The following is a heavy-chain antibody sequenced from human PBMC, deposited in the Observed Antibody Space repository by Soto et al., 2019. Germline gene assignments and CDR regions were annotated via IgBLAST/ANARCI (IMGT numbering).Heavy chain of an antibody. CDR1: GGSISSYY. V-gene: IGHV4-59*01. D-gene: IGHD2-21*02. CDR2: MYNTGST. J-gene: IGHJ6*02. Sequence: QVRLQESGPGLVKPSETLSLTCTVSGGSISSYYWSWIRQPPGKGLEWIGYMYNTGSTIYNPSLQSRVNISVDXSXNXVSLKLNSVTAADTAVYYCARDLWGYCGADCYPLDVWGQGTTVTVSS. CDR3: ARDLWGYCGADCYPLDV.